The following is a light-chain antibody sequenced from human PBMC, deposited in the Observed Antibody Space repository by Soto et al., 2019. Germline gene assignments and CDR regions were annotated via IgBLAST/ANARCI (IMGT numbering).Light chain of an antibody. CDR1: QSVSSSY. J-gene: IGKJ1*01. CDR2: GAS. V-gene: IGKV3D-20*02. CDR3: QQRSNWPQIT. Sequence: EIVLTQSPGTLSLSPGERATLSCRASQSVSSSYLAWYQQKPGQAPRLLIYGASSRATGIPDRFSGSGSGTDFTLTISRLEPEDFAVYYCQQRSNWPQITFGQGTKVDIK.